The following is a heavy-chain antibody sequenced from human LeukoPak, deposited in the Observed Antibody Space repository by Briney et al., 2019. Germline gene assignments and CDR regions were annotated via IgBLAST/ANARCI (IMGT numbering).Heavy chain of an antibody. CDR2: IYDTGST. CDR1: GGSISSYY. Sequence: PSETLSLTCTVSGGSISSYYWSWIRQPPGKGLEWIGNIYDTGSTNYNPSLKSRVTISVDTSKNQFSLKLSSVTAADTAVYYCARGTIAARPYGFDPWGQGTLVTVSS. V-gene: IGHV4-59*01. D-gene: IGHD6-6*01. J-gene: IGHJ5*02. CDR3: ARGTIAARPYGFDP.